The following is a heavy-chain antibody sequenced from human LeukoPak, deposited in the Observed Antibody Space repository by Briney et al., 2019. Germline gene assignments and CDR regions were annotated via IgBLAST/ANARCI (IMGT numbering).Heavy chain of an antibody. J-gene: IGHJ6*02. CDR2: INHSGST. D-gene: IGHD4-17*01. CDR1: GGSFSGYH. CDR3: ARVHYADGMDV. Sequence: SETLSLTCAVYGGSFSGYHWSWIRQPPGKGLEWIGEINHSGSTNYNPSLKSRVTISVDTSKNQFSLKLSSVTAADTAVYYCARVHYADGMDVWGQGTTVTVSS. V-gene: IGHV4-34*01.